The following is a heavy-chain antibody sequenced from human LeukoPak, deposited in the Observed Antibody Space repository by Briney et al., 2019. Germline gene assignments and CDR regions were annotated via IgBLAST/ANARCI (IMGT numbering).Heavy chain of an antibody. Sequence: GGSLRLSCAASGFTVSDNNMIWVRQAPGEGLEWVSTLHRDGSVRYADSVNGRFTISRDDSKNTLSLQMSSLRDEDTAVYYCVRVHGGGYWGQGTLVTVSS. CDR1: GFTVSDNN. J-gene: IGHJ4*02. CDR3: VRVHGGGY. V-gene: IGHV3-53*01. CDR2: LHRDGSV. D-gene: IGHD3-16*01.